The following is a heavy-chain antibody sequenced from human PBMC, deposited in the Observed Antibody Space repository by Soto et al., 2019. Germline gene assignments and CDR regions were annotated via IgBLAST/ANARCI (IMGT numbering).Heavy chain of an antibody. J-gene: IGHJ6*03. CDR2: INSDGSST. V-gene: IGHV3-74*01. CDR1: GFTFSSYW. CDR3: AREGGRNSNYDHYYYYMDV. Sequence: GGSLRLSCAASGFTFSSYWMHWVRQAPGKGLVWVSRINSDGSSTSYADSVKGRFTISRDNAKNTLYLQMNSLRAEDTAVYYCAREGGRNSNYDHYYYYMDVWGKGTTVTVSS. D-gene: IGHD4-4*01.